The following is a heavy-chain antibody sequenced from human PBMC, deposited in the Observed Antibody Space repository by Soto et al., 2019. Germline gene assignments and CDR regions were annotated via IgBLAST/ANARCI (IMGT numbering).Heavy chain of an antibody. J-gene: IGHJ5*02. D-gene: IGHD2-2*01. CDR1: GWSFSGDD. CDR3: ARRYWRTTSCLAGFDP. V-gene: IGHV4-34*01. Sequence: SETLSLTMPVYGWSFSGDDGSWIRPPPGKGLEWIGEINNSGRTNYNPSLKSRVTISVDMSKKHISLRLNSVTAADTAVYYCARRYWRTTSCLAGFDPWGRGTLVTFSS. CDR2: INNSGRT.